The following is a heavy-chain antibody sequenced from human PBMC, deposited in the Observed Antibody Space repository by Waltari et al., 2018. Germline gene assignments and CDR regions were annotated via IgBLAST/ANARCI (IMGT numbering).Heavy chain of an antibody. V-gene: IGHV4-61*02. CDR3: AGSGVLRGGGYFDY. CDR2: ISTSGGT. Sequence: QVQLQESGPGLVKPSQTLSLTCTVSGGSISSGSYYWSWIRQPAGKGLEWIGRISTSGGTNYTPPLKSRVTISVDTSKNQFSRKLGSVTAADTAVYYCAGSGVLRGGGYFDYWGQGTLVTVSS. D-gene: IGHD3-16*01. CDR1: GGSISSGSYY. J-gene: IGHJ4*02.